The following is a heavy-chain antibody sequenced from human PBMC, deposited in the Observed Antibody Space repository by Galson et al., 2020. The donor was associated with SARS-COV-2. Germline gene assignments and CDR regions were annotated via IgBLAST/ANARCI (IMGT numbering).Heavy chain of an antibody. CDR3: AASPAVAALNWFDP. CDR2: FDPEDGET. CDR1: GSTLTELS. Sequence: ASVTVSCKVSGSTLTELSMHWVRQAPGKGLEWMGGFDPEDGETIYAQKFQGRVTMTEDTSTDTAYMELSSLRSEDTAVYYCAASPAVAALNWFDPWGQGTLVTVSS. J-gene: IGHJ5*02. V-gene: IGHV1-24*01. D-gene: IGHD6-19*01.